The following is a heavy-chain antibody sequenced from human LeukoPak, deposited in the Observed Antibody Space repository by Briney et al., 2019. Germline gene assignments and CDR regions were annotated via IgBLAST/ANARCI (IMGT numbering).Heavy chain of an antibody. CDR3: ARLRSGWYDY. CDR2: IYYSGNT. CDR1: GGSISSHY. D-gene: IGHD6-19*01. V-gene: IGHV4-59*08. Sequence: SETLSLTCTVSGGSISSHYWSWIRQPPGKGLEWIGYIYYSGNTNYNPSLKSRVTISVDTSKNQFSLKLSSVTAADTAVYYCARLRSGWYDYWGQGTLVTVSS. J-gene: IGHJ4*02.